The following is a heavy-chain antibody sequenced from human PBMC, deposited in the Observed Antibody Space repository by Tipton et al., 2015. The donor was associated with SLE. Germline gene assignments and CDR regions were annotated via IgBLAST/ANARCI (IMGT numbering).Heavy chain of an antibody. CDR1: GASISNYY. Sequence: TLSLTCTVSGASISNYYWTWIRQPAGKGLEWIGRVYATGTTNYNPSLQSRVTMSIDTSKNQFSLNLMSVTAADSAVYYCTRGSPGRSGRDFKDCLYGMDVWGQGTTVTVS. CDR2: VYATGTT. D-gene: IGHD3-10*01. V-gene: IGHV4-4*07. CDR3: TRGSPGRSGRDFKDCLYGMDV. J-gene: IGHJ6*02.